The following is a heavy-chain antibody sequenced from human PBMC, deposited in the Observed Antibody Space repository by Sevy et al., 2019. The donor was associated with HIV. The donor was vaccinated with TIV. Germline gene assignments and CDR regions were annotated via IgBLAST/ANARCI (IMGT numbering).Heavy chain of an antibody. Sequence: ASVKVSCKASGYTFTSYAMHWVRQAPGQRLEWMGWINAGNGNTKYSQKFQGRVTITRDTSASSAYMELGSLRSEDTAVYYCARVGATTSYYYYMDVWGKGTTVTVSS. CDR3: ARVGATTSYYYYMDV. V-gene: IGHV1-3*01. CDR2: INAGNGNT. D-gene: IGHD1-26*01. J-gene: IGHJ6*03. CDR1: GYTFTSYA.